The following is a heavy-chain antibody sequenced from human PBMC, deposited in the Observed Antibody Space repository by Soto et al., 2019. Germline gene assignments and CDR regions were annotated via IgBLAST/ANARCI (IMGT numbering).Heavy chain of an antibody. D-gene: IGHD3-10*01. J-gene: IGHJ6*03. CDR3: ARLWFGELLAYMDV. CDR2: IYYSGST. CDR1: GGSISSSSYY. Sequence: SETLSLTCTVSGGSISSSSYYWGWIRQPPGKGLEWIGSIYYSGSTYYNPSLKSRVTISVDTSKNQFSLKLSSVTAADTAVYYCARLWFGELLAYMDVWGKGTTVTVSS. V-gene: IGHV4-39*01.